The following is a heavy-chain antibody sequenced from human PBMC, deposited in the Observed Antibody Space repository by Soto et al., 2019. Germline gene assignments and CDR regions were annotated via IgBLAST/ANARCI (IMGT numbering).Heavy chain of an antibody. CDR2: IYPGDSDT. CDR3: ARQQRLAPSVTYYYYSYVMDV. J-gene: IGHJ6*02. V-gene: IGHV5-51*01. Sequence: GESLKISCKGSGYSFTSYWIGWVRQMPGKGLEWMGIIYPGDSDTRYSPSFQGQVTISADKSISTAYLQWSSLKASDTAMYYCARQQRLAPSVTYYYYSYVMDVWGQGTPVTVS. CDR1: GYSFTSYW. D-gene: IGHD6-25*01.